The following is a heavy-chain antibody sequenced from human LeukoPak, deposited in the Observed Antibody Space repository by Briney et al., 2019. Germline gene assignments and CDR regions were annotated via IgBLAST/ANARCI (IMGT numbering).Heavy chain of an antibody. Sequence: SETLSLTCAVYGGSFSGYYWSWIRQPPGKGLEWIGEINHSGSTNYNPSLKSRVTISVDTSKNQFSLKLSSVTAADTAVYYCAIGSLVGATRFFDYWGQGTLVTVSS. CDR3: AIGSLVGATRFFDY. J-gene: IGHJ4*02. CDR2: INHSGST. V-gene: IGHV4-34*01. CDR1: GGSFSGYY. D-gene: IGHD1-26*01.